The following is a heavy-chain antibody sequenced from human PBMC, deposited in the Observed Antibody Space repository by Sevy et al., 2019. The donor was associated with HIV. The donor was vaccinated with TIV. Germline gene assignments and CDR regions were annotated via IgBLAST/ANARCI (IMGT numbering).Heavy chain of an antibody. J-gene: IGHJ4*02. Sequence: GGSLRLSCSASGFTFTNYPMHWVRQAPGKGLEWVAVVSYHGTDKYYADSVKGRFTISRDDSSNTLYLQMNSLRPEDTAIYYCARDPMLYVRYYFDYWGQGTLVTVSS. D-gene: IGHD2-8*01. CDR2: VSYHGTDK. CDR3: ARDPMLYVRYYFDY. CDR1: GFTFTNYP. V-gene: IGHV3-30*01.